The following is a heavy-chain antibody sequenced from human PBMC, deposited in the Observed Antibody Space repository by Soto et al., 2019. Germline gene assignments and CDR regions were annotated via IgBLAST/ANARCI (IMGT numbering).Heavy chain of an antibody. V-gene: IGHV4-34*01. CDR3: ASGSADSGDYEWGIDY. Sequence: QVQLQQWGAGLLKPSETLSLTCAVYGGSFSGYYWSWIRQPPGKGLEWIGEINHSGSTNYNPSLRRGFTISADTSRHHCSLKLRSVTAADTAVYYCASGSADSGDYEWGIDYWGQGPLVTVSS. CDR2: INHSGST. J-gene: IGHJ4*02. CDR1: GGSFSGYY. D-gene: IGHD4-17*01.